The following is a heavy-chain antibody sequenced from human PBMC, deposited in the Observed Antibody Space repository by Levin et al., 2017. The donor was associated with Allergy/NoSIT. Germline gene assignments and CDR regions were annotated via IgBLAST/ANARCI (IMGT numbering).Heavy chain of an antibody. CDR3: ARVLNYYYGMDV. J-gene: IGHJ6*02. V-gene: IGHV1-18*01. D-gene: IGHD2-15*01. CDR2: ISAYNGNT. CDR1: GYTFTSYG. Sequence: GESLKISCKASGYTFTSYGISWVRQAPGQGLEWMGWISAYNGNTNYAQKLQGRVTMTTDTSTSTAYMELRSLRSDDTAVYYCARVLNYYYGMDVWGQGTTVTVSS.